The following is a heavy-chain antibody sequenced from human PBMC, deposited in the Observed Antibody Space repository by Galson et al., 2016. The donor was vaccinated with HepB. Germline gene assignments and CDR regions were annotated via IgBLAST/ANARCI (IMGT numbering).Heavy chain of an antibody. CDR2: IIPESDTT. CDR3: ARLKRFLEWMTETYYAHYGMDV. D-gene: IGHD3-3*01. Sequence: SVKVSCKASGYTFNSYGFGWVRQAPGQGLEWMGRIIPESDTTSHAQKFRGRITMTADDSTSTAHMELSSLTSEDTAVYYCARLKRFLEWMTETYYAHYGMDVWGQGTAVTVSS. CDR1: GYTFNSYG. V-gene: IGHV1-69*13. J-gene: IGHJ6*02.